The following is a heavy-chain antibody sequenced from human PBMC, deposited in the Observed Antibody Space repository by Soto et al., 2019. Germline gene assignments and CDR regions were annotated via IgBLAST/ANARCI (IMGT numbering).Heavy chain of an antibody. J-gene: IGHJ5*02. Sequence: SETLSLTCTVSGGSISSYYWSWIRQPPGKGLEWIGYIYYSGSTNYNPSLKSRVTISVDTSKNQFSLKLSSVTAADTAVYYCARGANNWNEDWAWFDPWGQGTLVTVSS. CDR3: ARGANNWNEDWAWFDP. CDR2: IYYSGST. D-gene: IGHD1-20*01. CDR1: GGSISSYY. V-gene: IGHV4-59*01.